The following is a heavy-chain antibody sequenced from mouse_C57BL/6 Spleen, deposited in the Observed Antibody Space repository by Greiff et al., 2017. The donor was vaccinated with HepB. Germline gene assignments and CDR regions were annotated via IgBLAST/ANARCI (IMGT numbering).Heavy chain of an antibody. CDR2: IWSDGST. CDR1: GFSLTSYG. V-gene: IGHV2-6-1*01. Sequence: VMLVESGPGLVAPSQSLSITCTVSGFSLTSYGVHWVRQPPGKGLEWLVVIWSDGSTTYNSDLKSRLSISKDNSKSKVFLKMKSLQTDDTAMYYYARHDGYYAMDYWGQGTSVTVSS. CDR3: ARHDGYYAMDY. J-gene: IGHJ4*01. D-gene: IGHD2-3*01.